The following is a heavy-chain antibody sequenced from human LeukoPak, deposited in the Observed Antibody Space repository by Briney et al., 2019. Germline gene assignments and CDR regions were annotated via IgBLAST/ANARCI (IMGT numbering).Heavy chain of an antibody. CDR1: GFTFSIYA. Sequence: GGSLRLSCAASGFTFSIYAMSWDRQAPGKGLEWVSAISGSGGSTYYADSVKGRFTISRGNSKNTLYLQMNSLRAEDTAVYYCAKEGAYSSGWQHYYFDYWGQGTLVTVSS. D-gene: IGHD6-19*01. CDR3: AKEGAYSSGWQHYYFDY. J-gene: IGHJ4*02. CDR2: ISGSGGST. V-gene: IGHV3-23*01.